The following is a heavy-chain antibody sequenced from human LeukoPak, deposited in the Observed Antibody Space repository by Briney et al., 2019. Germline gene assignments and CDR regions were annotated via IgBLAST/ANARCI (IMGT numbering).Heavy chain of an antibody. V-gene: IGHV4-59*11. Sequence: SETLSLTCSVSGGSISRHFWSWIRQPPGKGLDWIAFIHYSGRTKYNPSLKSRVTISIDKSENNFYLKLTSVTAADTAVYYCARLLDNDSSGDPDTFDMWGQGAVVSVCS. CDR1: GGSISRHF. CDR3: ARLLDNDSSGDPDTFDM. CDR2: IHYSGRT. J-gene: IGHJ3*02. D-gene: IGHD3-22*01.